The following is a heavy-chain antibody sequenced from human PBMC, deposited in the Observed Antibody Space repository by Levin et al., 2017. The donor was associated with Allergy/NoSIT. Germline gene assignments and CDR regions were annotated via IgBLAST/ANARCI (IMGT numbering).Heavy chain of an antibody. D-gene: IGHD3-16*01. J-gene: IGHJ6*02. CDR3: ARGNYDGLDV. V-gene: IGHV3-74*03. Sequence: GGSLRLSCAASGFTFSSYAMHWVRQPPGKGLEWVSRLHTDGSGTTYADSVKGRFTISRDNAKNTLHLQMSSLRAEDTAVYYCARGNYDGLDVWGQGTTVTVSS. CDR2: LHTDGSGT. CDR1: GFTFSSYA.